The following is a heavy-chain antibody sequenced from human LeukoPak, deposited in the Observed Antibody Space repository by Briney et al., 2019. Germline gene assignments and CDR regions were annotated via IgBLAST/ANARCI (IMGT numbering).Heavy chain of an antibody. CDR1: GGSISDYY. V-gene: IGHV4-59*01. D-gene: IGHD6-19*01. J-gene: IGHJ4*02. CDR2: IYYSGST. CDR3: AREATITVAGTRKFDY. Sequence: LETLSLICTVSGGSISDYYWSWIRQPPGKGLEWIGYIYYSGSTNYNPSLKSRVTISLDMSKNQFSLKLSSVTAADTAVYFCAREATITVAGTRKFDYWGQGTLVTVSS.